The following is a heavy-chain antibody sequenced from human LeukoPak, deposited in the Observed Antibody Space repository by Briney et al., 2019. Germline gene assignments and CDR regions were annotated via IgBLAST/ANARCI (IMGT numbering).Heavy chain of an antibody. CDR1: GFTFSSYG. V-gene: IGHV3-23*01. CDR3: AKEPQRYFDWFNSHDAFDI. Sequence: PGGSLRLSCAASGFTFSSYGMSWVRQAPGKGLEWVSAISGSGGSTYYADSVKGRFTISRDNSKNTLYLQMNSLRAEDTAVYYCAKEPQRYFDWFNSHDAFDIWGQGTMVTVSS. CDR2: ISGSGGST. J-gene: IGHJ3*02. D-gene: IGHD3-9*01.